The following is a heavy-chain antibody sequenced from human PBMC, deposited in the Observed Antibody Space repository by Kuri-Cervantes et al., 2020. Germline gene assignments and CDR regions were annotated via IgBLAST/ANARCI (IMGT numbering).Heavy chain of an antibody. J-gene: IGHJ6*02. V-gene: IGHV3-30*18. CDR2: ISYDGSNK. CDR1: GFPFSSSG. CDR3: AKDAHVHYGYYNYYGMDV. D-gene: IGHD4-17*01. Sequence: GESLKISCAASGFPFSSSGMHWVRQAPGKGLEWVAVISYDGSNKYYADSVKGRFTITSDNSKNTLYLQMNSPRAEDRAVYYCAKDAHVHYGYYNYYGMDVWGQGTTVTVSS.